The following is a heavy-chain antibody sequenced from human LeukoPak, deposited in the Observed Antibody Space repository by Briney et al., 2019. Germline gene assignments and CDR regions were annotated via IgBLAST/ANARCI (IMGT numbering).Heavy chain of an antibody. D-gene: IGHD6-13*01. CDR2: IKQDGSEK. CDR3: ARVGSSWYSYYYGMDV. Sequence: GGSLRLSCAASGFTFSSYWMSWVRQAPGKGLEWVANIKQDGSEKYYVDSVKGRFTISRDNAKNSLYLQMNSLRAEDTAVYYCARVGSSWYSYYYGMDVWGQGTTVTVSS. V-gene: IGHV3-7*03. CDR1: GFTFSSYW. J-gene: IGHJ6*02.